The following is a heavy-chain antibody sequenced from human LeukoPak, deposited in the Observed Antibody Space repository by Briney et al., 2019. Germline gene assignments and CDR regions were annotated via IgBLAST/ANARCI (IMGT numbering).Heavy chain of an antibody. Sequence: PSETLSLTCAVSGGSISSGGYSWSWIRQPPGKGLEWIGYIYHSGSTYYNPSLKSRVTVSVDTSKNQFSLKLSSVTAADTAVYYCARGGLTTPFDYWGQGTLVTVSS. V-gene: IGHV4-30-2*01. D-gene: IGHD3-9*01. CDR2: IYHSGST. J-gene: IGHJ4*02. CDR3: ARGGLTTPFDY. CDR1: GGSISSGGYS.